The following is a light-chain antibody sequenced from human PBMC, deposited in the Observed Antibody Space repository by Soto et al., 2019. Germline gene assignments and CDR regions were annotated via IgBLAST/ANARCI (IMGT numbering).Light chain of an antibody. CDR2: SAS. J-gene: IGKJ1*01. CDR3: QQYKNWPRT. Sequence: EIVMTQSPATLSVSPGVRATLSCRAIQSVSSDLAWYHQKPGQAPRLLIYSASTSSTGIAARFSGSGSGTEFTLTINSLQSEDFAVYYCQQYKNWPRTVGQGTKRDTK. V-gene: IGKV3-15*01. CDR1: QSVSSD.